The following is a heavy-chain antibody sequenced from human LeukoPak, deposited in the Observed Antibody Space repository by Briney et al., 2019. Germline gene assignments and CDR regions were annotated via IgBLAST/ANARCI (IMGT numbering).Heavy chain of an antibody. CDR1: GGSISSSRYS. CDR3: ARADGYSSGWPYYYYYGMDV. J-gene: IGHJ6*02. CDR2: ISYSGTT. V-gene: IGHV4-39*01. D-gene: IGHD6-19*01. Sequence: SETLSLTCTVSGGSISSSRYSWGWIRQPPGMGLEWIGTISYSGTTYYNPSLKSRVTISLDTSKNQFSLKLTSVTAADTAVYYCARADGYSSGWPYYYYYGMDVWGQGTTVTVSS.